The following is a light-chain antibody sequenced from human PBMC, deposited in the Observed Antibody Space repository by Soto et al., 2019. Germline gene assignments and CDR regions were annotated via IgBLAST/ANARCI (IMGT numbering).Light chain of an antibody. CDR2: DVS. CDR3: SSYTSSSLYV. CDR1: SSDVGGYNY. Sequence: LTQPASVSGSPGQSITISCTGTSSDVGGYNYVSWYQQHPGKAPKLMIYDVSNRPSGVSNRFSGSKSGNTASLTISGLQAEDEADYYCSSYTSSSLYVFGTGTKDTVL. V-gene: IGLV2-14*01. J-gene: IGLJ1*01.